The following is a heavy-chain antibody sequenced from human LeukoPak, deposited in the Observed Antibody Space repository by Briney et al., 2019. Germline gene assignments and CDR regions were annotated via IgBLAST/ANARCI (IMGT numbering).Heavy chain of an antibody. Sequence: GGSLRLSCAASGFTFSSYAMSWVRQAPGKGLEWVSAISGSGGSTYYADSVKGRFTISRDNSKNTLYLQMNSLRAEDTAVYYCAKDFLIAVAGTIDYWGQGTLVTVSP. CDR1: GFTFSSYA. CDR3: AKDFLIAVAGTIDY. J-gene: IGHJ4*02. D-gene: IGHD6-19*01. CDR2: ISGSGGST. V-gene: IGHV3-23*01.